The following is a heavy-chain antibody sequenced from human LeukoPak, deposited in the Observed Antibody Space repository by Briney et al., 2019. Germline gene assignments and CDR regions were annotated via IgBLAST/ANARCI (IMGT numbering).Heavy chain of an antibody. V-gene: IGHV4-39*07. CDR3: ARIVGASPFDY. D-gene: IGHD1-26*01. J-gene: IGHJ4*02. Sequence: LETLSLTCTVSGGSISSSSYYWGWIRQPPGKGLEWIGSIYYSGSTYYNPSLKSRVTISVDTSKNQFSLKLSSVTAADTAVYYCARIVGASPFDYWGQGTLVTVSS. CDR1: GGSISSSSYY. CDR2: IYYSGST.